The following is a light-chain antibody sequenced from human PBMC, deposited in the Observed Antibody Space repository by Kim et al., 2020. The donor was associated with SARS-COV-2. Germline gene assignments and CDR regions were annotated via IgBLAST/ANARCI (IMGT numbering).Light chain of an antibody. J-gene: IGLJ1*01. CDR2: DVS. CDR3: SSYTSSSTLV. V-gene: IGLV2-14*03. CDR1: SSDVGCYNY. Sequence: GQSITLSCTGTSSDVGCYNYVSWYQQHPGKAPKLMIYDVSNRPSGVSNRFSGSKSGNTASLTISGLQAEDEADYYCSSYTSSSTLVFGTGTKVTVL.